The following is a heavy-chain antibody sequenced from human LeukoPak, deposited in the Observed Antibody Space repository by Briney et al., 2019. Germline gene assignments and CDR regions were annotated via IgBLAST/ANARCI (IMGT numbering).Heavy chain of an antibody. J-gene: IGHJ3*02. CDR2: IRYDGTAQ. CDR1: GFTSSNYG. CDR3: ARGNSNGFDT. V-gene: IGHV3-30*02. Sequence: GGSLRLSCAASGFTSSNYGMDWVRQAPGKGLEWVAFIRYDGTAQYYADSVKGRFTISRDNSKNTLYMQVNSLRAEDTAVYYCARGNSNGFDTWGQGTMVTVSS. D-gene: IGHD1-7*01.